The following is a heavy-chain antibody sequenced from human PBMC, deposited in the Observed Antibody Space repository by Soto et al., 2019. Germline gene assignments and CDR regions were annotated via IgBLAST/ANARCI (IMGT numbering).Heavy chain of an antibody. CDR2: IYYSGST. CDR3: ARRVADGDYFLLRENWFDP. Sequence: PSETLSLTCTVSGGSISSSSYYWGWIRQPPGKGLEWIGSIYYSGSTYYNPSLKSRVTISVDTSKNQFSLKLSSVTAADTAVYHCARRVADGDYFLLRENWFDPWGQGTLVTVSS. D-gene: IGHD4-17*01. J-gene: IGHJ5*02. CDR1: GGSISSSSYY. V-gene: IGHV4-39*01.